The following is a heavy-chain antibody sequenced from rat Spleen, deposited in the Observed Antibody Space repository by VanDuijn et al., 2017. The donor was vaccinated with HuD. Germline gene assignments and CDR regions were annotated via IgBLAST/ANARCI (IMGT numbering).Heavy chain of an antibody. CDR2: IRYDGSRT. Sequence: EVQLVESGGGLVPPGRSLKLSCAVSGFTFSDYAMAWVRQAPTKGLEWVATIRYDGSRTYYRDSVKGRFTISRDNAKSTLYLQMDSLRSEDTATYYCVRLGWEGRFDYWGQGVMVTVSS. J-gene: IGHJ2*01. V-gene: IGHV5-29*01. D-gene: IGHD1-11*01. CDR3: VRLGWEGRFDY. CDR1: GFTFSDYA.